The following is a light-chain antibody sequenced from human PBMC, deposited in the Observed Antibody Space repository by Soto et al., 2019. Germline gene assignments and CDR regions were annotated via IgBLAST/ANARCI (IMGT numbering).Light chain of an antibody. V-gene: IGKV3-11*01. CDR1: QSVGTS. CDR2: ESS. J-gene: IGKJ1*01. Sequence: EIVLTQSPATLSLSPGERATLSCRASQSVGTSLAWYQQKSGQAPRLLFYESSNRATYSPARFSASGSGTDFTLTISDVQPEDFALYYCHQRQSWPRTFGQGTKVDIK. CDR3: HQRQSWPRT.